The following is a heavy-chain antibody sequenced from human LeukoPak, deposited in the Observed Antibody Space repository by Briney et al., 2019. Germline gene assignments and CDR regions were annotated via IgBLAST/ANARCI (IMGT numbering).Heavy chain of an antibody. CDR1: GGSFSGYY. CDR3: ARVGGSYYYYYYYMDV. V-gene: IGHV4-34*01. Sequence: SETLSLTCAVYGGSFSGYYWSWIRQPPGKGLEWIGEINHSGSTNYNPSLKSRVTISVDTSKNQFSLKLSSVTAADTAVYYCARVGGSYYYYYYYMDVWGKGPTVTVSS. D-gene: IGHD1-26*01. J-gene: IGHJ6*03. CDR2: INHSGST.